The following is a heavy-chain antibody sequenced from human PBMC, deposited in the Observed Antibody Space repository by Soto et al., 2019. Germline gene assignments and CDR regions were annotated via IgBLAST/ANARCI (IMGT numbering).Heavy chain of an antibody. CDR1: GGSISSGDYY. CDR2: IYYSGST. J-gene: IGHJ4*02. CDR3: ARASAFFRGLRSLSFDY. D-gene: IGHD5-12*01. V-gene: IGHV4-30-4*01. Sequence: TLSLTCTVSGGSISSGDYYWSWIRQPPGKGLEWIGYIYYSGSTYYNPSLKSRVTISVDTSKNQFSLKLSSVTAADTAVYYCARASAFFRGLRSLSFDYWGQGTLVTVSS.